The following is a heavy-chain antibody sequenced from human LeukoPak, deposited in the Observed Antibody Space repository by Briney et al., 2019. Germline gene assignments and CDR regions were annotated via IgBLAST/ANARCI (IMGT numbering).Heavy chain of an antibody. D-gene: IGHD3-22*01. J-gene: IGHJ4*02. CDR3: ASSDYYDSSGYSFDY. Sequence: PSETLSLTCTVSGGSVSSGSYYWSWIRQPPGKGLEWIGYIHYSGSTNYNPSLKSRVTILVDTSKNQFSLKLTSVTAAETAVYSCASSDYYDSSGYSFDYWGQGTLVIVSS. CDR1: GGSVSSGSYY. V-gene: IGHV4-61*01. CDR2: IHYSGST.